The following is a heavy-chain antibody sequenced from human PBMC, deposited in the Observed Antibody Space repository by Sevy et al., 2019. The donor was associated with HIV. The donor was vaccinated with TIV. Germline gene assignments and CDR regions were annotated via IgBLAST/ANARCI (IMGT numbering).Heavy chain of an antibody. CDR3: ARRGGNSVTAKWFDP. D-gene: IGHD2-21*02. J-gene: IGHJ5*02. Sequence: SETLSLTCTVSGGFISSSSYYWGWIRQPPGKGLEWIGSIYYVGSTYYNPSLKSRVTISVDTSKNQFSLKLNSVTAADTAVYYCARRGGNSVTAKWFDPWGQGTLVTVSS. CDR2: IYYVGST. CDR1: GGFISSSSYY. V-gene: IGHV4-39*01.